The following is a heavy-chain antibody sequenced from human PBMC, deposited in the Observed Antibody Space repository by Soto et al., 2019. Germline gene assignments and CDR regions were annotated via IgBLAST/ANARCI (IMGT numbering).Heavy chain of an antibody. V-gene: IGHV1-46*01. CDR2: INPSGGST. CDR1: GYTFTSYY. D-gene: IGHD3-3*01. Sequence: ASVKVSCKASGYTFTSYYMHWVRQAPGQGLEWMGIINPSGGSTSYAQKIQGRVTMTRDTSTSTVYMELSSLRSEDTAVYYCSSDSALRFLEWPNDIPGRAFDIWGQGTMVTVSS. CDR3: SSDSALRFLEWPNDIPGRAFDI. J-gene: IGHJ3*02.